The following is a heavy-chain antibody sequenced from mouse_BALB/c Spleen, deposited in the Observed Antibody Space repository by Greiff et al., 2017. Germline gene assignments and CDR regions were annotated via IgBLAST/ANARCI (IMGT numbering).Heavy chain of an antibody. CDR2: ISYSGST. CDR1: GYSITSDYA. J-gene: IGHJ1*01. Sequence: EVQLQQSGPGLVKPSQSLSLTSTVTGYSITSDYAWNWIRQFPGNKLEWMGYISYSGSTSYNPSLKSRISITRDTSKNQFFLQLNSVTTEDTATYYCARYPLYYGDWYFDVWGAGTTVTVSS. CDR3: ARYPLYYGDWYFDV. V-gene: IGHV3-2*02. D-gene: IGHD2-13*01.